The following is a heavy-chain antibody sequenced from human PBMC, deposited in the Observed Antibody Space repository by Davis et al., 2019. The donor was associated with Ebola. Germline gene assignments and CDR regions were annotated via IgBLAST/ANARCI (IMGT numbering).Heavy chain of an antibody. J-gene: IGHJ4*02. CDR2: INQDGSEK. D-gene: IGHD3-9*01. CDR3: AREIEYYEILTGYFSY. Sequence: PGGSLRLSCAASGFTFSTYWMNWVRQAPGKGLEWVANINQDGSEKYYVDSVKGRFTISRDNAKNSLYLQMNSLRAEDTAVYYCAREIEYYEILTGYFSYWGQGTLVTVSS. V-gene: IGHV3-7*03. CDR1: GFTFSTYW.